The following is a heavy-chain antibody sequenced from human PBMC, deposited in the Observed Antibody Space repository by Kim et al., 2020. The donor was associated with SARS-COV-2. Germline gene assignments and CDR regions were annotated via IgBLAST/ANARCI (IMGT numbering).Heavy chain of an antibody. J-gene: IGHJ5*02. CDR3: AQDRIGDGAQP. CDR2: ISYDGSNK. Sequence: GSLRLSCAASGFTFSSYAMHWVRQAPGKGLEWVAVISYDGSNKYYADSVKGRFTISRDNSKNTLYLQMNSLRAEDTAVYYAAQDRIGDGAQPWGQGTLVTVSS. V-gene: IGHV3-30*04. D-gene: IGHD3-10*01. CDR1: GFTFSSYA.